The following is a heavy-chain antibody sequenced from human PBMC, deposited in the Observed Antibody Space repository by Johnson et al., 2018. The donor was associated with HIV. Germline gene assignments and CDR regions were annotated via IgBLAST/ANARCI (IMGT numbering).Heavy chain of an antibody. CDR3: ARVPAYNSFDI. J-gene: IGHJ3*02. CDR1: GFTFDDYA. V-gene: IGHV3-9*01. Sequence: VQLVESGGGLVQPGRSLRLSCAASGFTFDDYAMHWVRQAPGKGLEWVSGISWNSGSIGYADSVKGRFTVSRDNSKNTLDLQMSSLRPDDTAMYYCARVPAYNSFDIWGQGTMVTVSS. CDR2: ISWNSGSI. D-gene: IGHD1-14*01.